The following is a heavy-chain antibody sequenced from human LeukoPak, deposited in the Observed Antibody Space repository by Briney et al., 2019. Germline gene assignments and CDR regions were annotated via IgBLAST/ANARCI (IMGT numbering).Heavy chain of an antibody. CDR1: GGSISSSNW. D-gene: IGHD2-21*02. Sequence: GTLSLTCAVSGGSISSSNWWSWVRQAPGQGLEWVAHINPDGRDTYYVDSVKGRFTISRDNAQNSMYLQMNSLRVEDTAVYYCTSWGDTTAEYFQRWGQGTLVTVSS. V-gene: IGHV3-7*01. J-gene: IGHJ1*01. CDR2: INPDGRDT. CDR3: TSWGDTTAEYFQR.